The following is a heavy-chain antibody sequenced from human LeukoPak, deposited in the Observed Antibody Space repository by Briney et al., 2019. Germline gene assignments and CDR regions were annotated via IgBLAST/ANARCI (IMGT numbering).Heavy chain of an antibody. V-gene: IGHV1-69*13. CDR1: GGTFSSYA. J-gene: IGHJ4*02. D-gene: IGHD6-13*01. CDR3: ARDRIAAAAGTTIDY. CDR2: IIPIFGTA. Sequence: ASVKVSCTASGGTFSSYAISWVRQAPGLGLEWMGGIIPIFGTANYAQKFQGRVTITADESTSTAYMELSSLGSEDTAVYYCARDRIAAAAGTTIDYWGQGTLVTVSS.